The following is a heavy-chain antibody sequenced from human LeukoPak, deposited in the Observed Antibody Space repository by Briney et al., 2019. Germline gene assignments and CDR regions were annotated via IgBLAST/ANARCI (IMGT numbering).Heavy chain of an antibody. CDR1: GFSVSNNY. CDR3: ERDPSEYEWKRGWYRDL. V-gene: IGHV3-53*01. Sequence: GGSLRLSCAASGFSVSNNYMSWVRQAPGKGLEWVSVIYSGGSTYYADSVRGRFTISRDNSKSTLALQMSSLRVEDTAVYYCERDPSEYEWKRGWYRDLWGQGSQVTVSS. J-gene: IGHJ5*02. CDR2: IYSGGST. D-gene: IGHD6-19*01.